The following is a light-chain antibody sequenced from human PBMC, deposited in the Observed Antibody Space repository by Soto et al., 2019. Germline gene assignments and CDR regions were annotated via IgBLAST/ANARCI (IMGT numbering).Light chain of an antibody. V-gene: IGLV1-40*01. CDR2: GDN. Sequence: QSVLTQPPSVSGAPGQRVTISCTGSRSNIGAGSAVHWYQHLPGSAPKLLIYGDNIRPSGVPDRFSASKSGTSASLDISGLQVEDESLYYCQASDSGLSGSKVFGAGTKLTVL. J-gene: IGLJ3*02. CDR1: RSNIGAGSA. CDR3: QASDSGLSGSKV.